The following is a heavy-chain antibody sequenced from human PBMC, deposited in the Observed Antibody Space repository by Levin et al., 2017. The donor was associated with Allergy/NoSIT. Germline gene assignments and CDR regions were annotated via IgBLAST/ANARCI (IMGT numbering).Heavy chain of an antibody. CDR2: IRSQNDGGTT. CDR1: GFSFNNAW. V-gene: IGHV3-15*01. CDR3: VTEKPVAGTSWDY. D-gene: IGHD6-19*01. Sequence: LSLTCEGSGFSFNNAWMAWVRQAPGKGLEWVGRIRSQNDGGTTDYAGPVKGRFIVSRDDSKKTFYLQMNGLKIEDTAVYFCVTEKPVAGTSWDYWGQGTLVTVSS. J-gene: IGHJ4*02.